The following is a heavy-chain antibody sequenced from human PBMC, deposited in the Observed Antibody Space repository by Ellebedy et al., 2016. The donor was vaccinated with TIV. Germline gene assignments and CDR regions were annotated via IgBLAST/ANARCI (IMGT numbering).Heavy chain of an antibody. V-gene: IGHV3-66*01. Sequence: GESLKISCAASGFTVSSNYMSWFGRAPGKGLGWVSVIYSVGSTYYADSVKGRFTISRDNSKNTLYLQMNSLRAEDTAVYYCARVHDSSGYYSSGDAFDIWGQGTMVTVSS. CDR3: ARVHDSSGYYSSGDAFDI. D-gene: IGHD3-22*01. CDR2: IYSVGST. J-gene: IGHJ3*02. CDR1: GFTVSSNY.